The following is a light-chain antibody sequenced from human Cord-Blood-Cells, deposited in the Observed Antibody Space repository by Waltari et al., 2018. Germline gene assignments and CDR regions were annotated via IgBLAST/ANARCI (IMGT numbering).Light chain of an antibody. CDR1: KSVSSN. Sequence: EIVLTQSPATLSVAPGERATLPSRASKSVSSNLAWYQQKPAQAPRLLIYGASTRANGIPARFSGSGSGTEFTLTISSLQSEDFAVYYCQQYNNWPPWTFGQGTKVEIK. CDR3: QQYNNWPPWT. CDR2: GAS. J-gene: IGKJ1*01. V-gene: IGKV3-15*01.